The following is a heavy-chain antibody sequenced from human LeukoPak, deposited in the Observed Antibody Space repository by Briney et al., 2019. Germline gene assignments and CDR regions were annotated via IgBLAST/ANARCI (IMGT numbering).Heavy chain of an antibody. CDR1: GGSISSYY. J-gene: IGHJ4*02. CDR2: IYYSGST. CDR3: ARAGIRGPKSPIKFDY. D-gene: IGHD3-10*01. Sequence: SETLSLTCTVSGGSISSYYWSWIRQPPGKGLEWIGYIYYSGSTNYNPSLKSRVTISVDTSKNQFSLKLSSVTAADTAVYYCARAGIRGPKSPIKFDYWGQGTLVTVSS. V-gene: IGHV4-59*08.